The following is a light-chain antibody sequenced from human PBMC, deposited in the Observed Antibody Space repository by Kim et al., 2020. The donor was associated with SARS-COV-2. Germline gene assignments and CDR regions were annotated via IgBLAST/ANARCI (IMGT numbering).Light chain of an antibody. J-gene: IGKJ1*01. V-gene: IGKV1-27*01. Sequence: ESVGNRVTINGRASQGISNYLAWYQQKPGKLPNHLIYDASTLQSGVPSRFSGSRSGTDFTLTISSLQPEDVATYYCQKYNSAPWTFGQGNKVDIK. CDR1: QGISNY. CDR3: QKYNSAPWT. CDR2: DAS.